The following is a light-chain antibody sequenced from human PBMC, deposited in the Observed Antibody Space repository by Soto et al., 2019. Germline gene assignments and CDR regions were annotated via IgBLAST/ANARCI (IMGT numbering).Light chain of an antibody. CDR2: NAS. CDR1: QSIRDC. V-gene: IGKV1-5*03. Sequence: DIQRTQSPSPLSASVGERLTLTCGGSQSIRDCLAWYQQIPGKAPKLLIFNASNLDTGVPSTFSGTGSGAEFTLIIIGLQPDDFATYYCQQHHSDSPRTFGPGTKVEI. J-gene: IGKJ1*01. CDR3: QQHHSDSPRT.